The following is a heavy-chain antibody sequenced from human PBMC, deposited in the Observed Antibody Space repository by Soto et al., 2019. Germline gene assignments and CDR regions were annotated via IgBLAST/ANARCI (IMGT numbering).Heavy chain of an antibody. D-gene: IGHD2-15*01. CDR1: GFLFRSYS. Sequence: GGSLRLSCASSGFLFRSYSMNWVRQAPGKGLEWVSSISSSSGYIFYADSVKGRFTISRDNSKNTLYLQMNSLRAEDTAVYYCARDRTVVTPEYYYYYGMDVWGQGTTVTVSS. V-gene: IGHV3-21*01. J-gene: IGHJ6*02. CDR2: ISSSSGYI. CDR3: ARDRTVVTPEYYYYYGMDV.